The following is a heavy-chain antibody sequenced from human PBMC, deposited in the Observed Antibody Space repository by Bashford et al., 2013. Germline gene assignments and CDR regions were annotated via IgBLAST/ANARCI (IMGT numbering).Heavy chain of an antibody. V-gene: IGHV3-23*01. J-gene: IGHJ6*01. D-gene: IGHD3-16*01. CDR3: AKRSSRGRXSSARVYYGMDV. Sequence: VRQAPGKGLEWVSAISGSGGSTYYADSVKGRFTISRDNSKNTLYLQMNSLRAEDTAVYYCAKRSSRGRXSSARVYYGMDVW. CDR2: ISGSGGST.